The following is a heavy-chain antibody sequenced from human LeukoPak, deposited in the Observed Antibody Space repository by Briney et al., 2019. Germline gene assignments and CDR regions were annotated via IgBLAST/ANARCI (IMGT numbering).Heavy chain of an antibody. CDR1: GGTFSSYA. CDR2: IIPIFGTA. CDR3: ARGTYYDFWSAIDY. V-gene: IGHV1-69*01. D-gene: IGHD3-3*01. Sequence: SVKVSCKASGGTFSSYAISWVRQAPGQGLEWMGGIIPIFGTANYAQKFQGRVTITADESTSTAYMELSSLRSEDTAVYYCARGTYYDFWSAIDYWGQGTLVTVSS. J-gene: IGHJ4*02.